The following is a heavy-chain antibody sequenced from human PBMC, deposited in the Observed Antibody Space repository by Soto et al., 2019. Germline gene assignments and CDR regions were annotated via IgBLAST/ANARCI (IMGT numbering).Heavy chain of an antibody. J-gene: IGHJ4*02. D-gene: IGHD1-7*01. CDR1: GFTFDDNA. CDR2: INWKSDI. CDR3: AISQDRGGRTTSIY. V-gene: IGHV3-9*01. Sequence: GGSLRLSCAVSGFTFDDNAMHWVRQAPEKGLEWVSGINWKSDIGYADSVKGRFTISRENAENSLYLQMNSLRAEDTALYYCAISQDRGGRTTSIYWGQGTQVTVSS.